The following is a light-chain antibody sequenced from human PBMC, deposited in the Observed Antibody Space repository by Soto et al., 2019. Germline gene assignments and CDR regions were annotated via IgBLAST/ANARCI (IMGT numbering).Light chain of an antibody. CDR1: ESVSSN. CDR2: GAS. V-gene: IGKV3-15*01. CDR3: QQYNSRPPYT. Sequence: EIVMTQSPDTLSVSPGERATVSCRASESVSSNLAWYQQKAGQAPRLLIYGASTRATGIPARFSGSGSGTEFTLTIGTLQSEDVAIYYCQQYNSRPPYTFGQGTKLEI. J-gene: IGKJ2*01.